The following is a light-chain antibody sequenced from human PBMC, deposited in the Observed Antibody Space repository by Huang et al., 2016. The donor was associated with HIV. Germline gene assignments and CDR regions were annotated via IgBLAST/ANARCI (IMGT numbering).Light chain of an antibody. V-gene: IGKV1-5*03. CDR3: QQYNDYST. Sequence: DIQMTQSPSTLSASVGDRVTITCRASQNIGSWLAWYQQKPGKAPNLLIYKASNLESGVPSRFSGSGSGTEFTLTINSLQPDDFATHYCQQYNDYSTFGQGTKVEIK. J-gene: IGKJ1*01. CDR1: QNIGSW. CDR2: KAS.